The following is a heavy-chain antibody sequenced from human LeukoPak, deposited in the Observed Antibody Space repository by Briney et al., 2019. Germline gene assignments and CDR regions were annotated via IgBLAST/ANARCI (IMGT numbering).Heavy chain of an antibody. V-gene: IGHV1-2*06. D-gene: IGHD6-6*01. CDR3: ARDIEYSSSFDY. J-gene: IGHJ4*02. CDR1: GYTFTGYY. CDR2: INPNSGGT. Sequence: GASVKVSCKASGYTFTGYYMHWVRQAPGQGLEWMGRINPNSGGTNYAQKFQGRVTMTRDTSISTAYMELSRLRSDDTAVCYCARDIEYSSSFDYWGQGTLVTVSS.